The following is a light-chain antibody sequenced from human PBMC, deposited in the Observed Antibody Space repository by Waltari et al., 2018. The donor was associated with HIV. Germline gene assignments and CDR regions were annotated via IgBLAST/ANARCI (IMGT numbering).Light chain of an antibody. V-gene: IGKV3-20*01. J-gene: IGKJ1*01. Sequence: EIALTPSPATLSLSPGERATLSGRASQSVSSTYLAWYQQKPGQAPKLLIYGASSRATGIPDRFSGSGSGTDFTLTISRLEPEDFAVYYCQQYGSSPETFGQGTKVEIK. CDR3: QQYGSSPET. CDR1: QSVSSTY. CDR2: GAS.